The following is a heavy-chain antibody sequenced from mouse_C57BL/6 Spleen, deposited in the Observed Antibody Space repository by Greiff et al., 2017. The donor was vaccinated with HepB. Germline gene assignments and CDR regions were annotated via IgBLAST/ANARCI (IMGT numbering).Heavy chain of an antibody. CDR3: VSPTVETWFAY. Sequence: GGGLVQPKGSLKLSCAASGFSFNTYAMNWVRQAPGKGLEWVARIRSKSNNYATYYADSVKDRFTISRDDSESMLYLQMNNLKTEDTAMYYCVSPTVETWFAYWGQGTLVTVSA. CDR1: GFSFNTYA. D-gene: IGHD1-1*01. V-gene: IGHV10-1*01. CDR2: IRSKSNNYAT. J-gene: IGHJ3*01.